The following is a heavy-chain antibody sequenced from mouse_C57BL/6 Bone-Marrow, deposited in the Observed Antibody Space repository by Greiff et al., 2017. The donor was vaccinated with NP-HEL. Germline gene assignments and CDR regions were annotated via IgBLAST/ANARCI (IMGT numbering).Heavy chain of an antibody. D-gene: IGHD2-2*01. V-gene: IGHV1-59*01. CDR2: IDPSDSST. CDR1: GYTFTSYW. Sequence: QVQLQQPGAELVRPGTSVKLSCKASGYTFTSYWMHWVQQRPGQGLEWIGVIDPSDSSTNYNPKFKGKATLTVDTSSNTAYMQLSSLTSEDSAVYYCARVSTMVKGFAYWGQGTLVTVSA. J-gene: IGHJ3*01. CDR3: ARVSTMVKGFAY.